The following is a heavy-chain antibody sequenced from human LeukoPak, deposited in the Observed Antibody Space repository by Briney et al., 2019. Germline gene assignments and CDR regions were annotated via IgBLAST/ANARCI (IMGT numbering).Heavy chain of an antibody. CDR2: IYYSGST. Sequence: SETLSLTCTVSGGSISSGDYYWSWIRQPPGKGLEWIGYIYYSGSTYYNPSLKSRVTISVDTSKNQFSLKLSSVTAADTAVYYCARDPGGFSPKYYFDYWGQGTLVTVSS. CDR1: GGSISSGDYY. CDR3: ARDPGGFSPKYYFDY. J-gene: IGHJ4*02. D-gene: IGHD3-10*01. V-gene: IGHV4-30-4*08.